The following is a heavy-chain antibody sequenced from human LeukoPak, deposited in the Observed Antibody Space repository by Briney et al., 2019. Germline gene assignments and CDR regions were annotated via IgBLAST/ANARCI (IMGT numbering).Heavy chain of an antibody. J-gene: IGHJ4*02. CDR3: ASKGEYCSGGSCYWAFDY. V-gene: IGHV4-4*02. CDR2: IYHSGST. D-gene: IGHD2-15*01. CDR1: GVSISSSNW. Sequence: PSETLSLTCAVSGVSISSSNWWSWVRQPPGKGLEWIGEIYHSGSTNYNPSLKSRVTISVDKSKNQFSLKLSSVTAADTAVYYCASKGEYCSGGSCYWAFDYWGQGTLVTVSS.